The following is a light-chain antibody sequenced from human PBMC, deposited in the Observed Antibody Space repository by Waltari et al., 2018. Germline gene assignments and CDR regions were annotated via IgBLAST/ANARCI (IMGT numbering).Light chain of an antibody. Sequence: YQKNPVKAPNLMIYDVSKPPSGVSNRFSGSKSGNTASLTISGLQAEDEADYYCSSYTSSSTLVLFGGGTKLTVL. V-gene: IGLV2-14*04. CDR2: DVS. CDR3: SSYTSSSTLVL. J-gene: IGLJ2*01.